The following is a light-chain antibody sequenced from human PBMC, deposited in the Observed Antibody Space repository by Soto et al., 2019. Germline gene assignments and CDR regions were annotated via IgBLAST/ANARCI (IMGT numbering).Light chain of an antibody. J-gene: IGLJ1*01. CDR3: CSFAGSNPFPYV. Sequence: QSVLTQPASVSGSPGQSITISCTGTISDVGSHNLVSWYQQHPDKAPKLIIYEVNERPSRVSSRFSDSKSGNTASLTVFGLQPDDEADYHCCSFAGSNPFPYVFGTGTKVTVL. CDR1: ISDVGSHNL. V-gene: IGLV2-23*02. CDR2: EVN.